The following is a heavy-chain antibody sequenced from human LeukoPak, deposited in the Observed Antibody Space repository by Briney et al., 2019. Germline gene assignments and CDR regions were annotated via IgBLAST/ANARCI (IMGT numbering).Heavy chain of an antibody. V-gene: IGHV4-61*02. CDR2: IYSSGST. CDR1: GGSISGGSYY. D-gene: IGHD3-10*01. CDR3: ASTARQYGSGSYYHYYYYMDV. Sequence: SQTLSLTCTVSGGSISGGSYYWSWIRQPAGKGLEWIGRIYSSGSTNYNPFLKSRVTISVDTSKNQFSLNLSSVTAADTAVYYCASTARQYGSGSYYHYYYYMDVWGKGTTVTVSS. J-gene: IGHJ6*03.